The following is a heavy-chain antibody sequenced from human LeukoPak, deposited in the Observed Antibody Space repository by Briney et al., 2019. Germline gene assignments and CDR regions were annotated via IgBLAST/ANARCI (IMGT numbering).Heavy chain of an antibody. D-gene: IGHD6-19*01. CDR1: GFTFSTYA. J-gene: IGHJ4*02. CDR3: ARRSGIAVAGAFDY. CDR2: ISYDGSNK. Sequence: GGSLRLSCAASGFTFSTYAMHWVRKAPGKGQEWVAVISYDGSNKSYEDSVKGRFTISRDNSKNTLYLQMNSLRAEDTAVYYCARRSGIAVAGAFDYWGQGTLVTVSS. V-gene: IGHV3-30*04.